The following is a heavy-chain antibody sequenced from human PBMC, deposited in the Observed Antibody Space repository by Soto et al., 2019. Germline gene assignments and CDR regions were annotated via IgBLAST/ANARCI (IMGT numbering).Heavy chain of an antibody. CDR3: AKEGYCTNGVCYRDWFDP. Sequence: GGSLRLSCAASGFTFSSYAMSWVRQAPGKGLEWVSAISGSGGSTYYADSVKGRFTISRDNSKNTLYLQMNSLRAEDMAVYYCAKEGYCTNGVCYRDWFDPWGQGTLVTVSS. D-gene: IGHD2-8*01. CDR2: ISGSGGST. V-gene: IGHV3-23*01. J-gene: IGHJ5*02. CDR1: GFTFSSYA.